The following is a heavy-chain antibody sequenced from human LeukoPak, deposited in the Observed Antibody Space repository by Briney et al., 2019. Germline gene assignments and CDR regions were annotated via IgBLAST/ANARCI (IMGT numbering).Heavy chain of an antibody. CDR2: ISGSGGST. J-gene: IGHJ5*02. CDR3: AKLLSGYCSRTSCLNWFDP. CDR1: GFTFSSYA. V-gene: IGHV3-23*01. D-gene: IGHD2-2*01. Sequence: GGSLRLSCAASGFTFSSYAMSWVRQAPGKGLEWVSAISGSGGSTYYADSVKGRFTVSRDNSKNTLYLQMNSLRAEDTAVYYCAKLLSGYCSRTSCLNWFDPWGQGTLVTVSS.